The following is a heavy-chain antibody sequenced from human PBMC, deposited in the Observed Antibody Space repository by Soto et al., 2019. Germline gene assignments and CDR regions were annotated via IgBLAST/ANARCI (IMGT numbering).Heavy chain of an antibody. J-gene: IGHJ4*02. Sequence: GGSLRLSCAASGFTFNSHGMHWVRQAPGKGLGWVVVISFDGRNTYYADSVKGRFTISRDNSKNTLYLQMTSLRSDDTAVYYCARDQAMAQFDYWGQGTLVTVSS. CDR3: ARDQAMAQFDY. V-gene: IGHV3-30*03. D-gene: IGHD5-18*01. CDR2: ISFDGRNT. CDR1: GFTFNSHG.